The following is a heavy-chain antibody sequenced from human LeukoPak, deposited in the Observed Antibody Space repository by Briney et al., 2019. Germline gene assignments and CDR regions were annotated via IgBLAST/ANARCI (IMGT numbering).Heavy chain of an antibody. J-gene: IGHJ6*03. Sequence: PGGSLRLSCTASEFTFEDYGMSWVRQAPGKGLEWISGINWKGDTTGYADSVEGRFTISRDNAQYSLYLQMNSLRVEDTALYYCARGLYFFGSGNYNYYYMDVWGKGTTVTVSS. CDR3: ARGLYFFGSGNYNYYYMDV. CDR1: EFTFEDYG. V-gene: IGHV3-20*04. CDR2: INWKGDTT. D-gene: IGHD3-10*01.